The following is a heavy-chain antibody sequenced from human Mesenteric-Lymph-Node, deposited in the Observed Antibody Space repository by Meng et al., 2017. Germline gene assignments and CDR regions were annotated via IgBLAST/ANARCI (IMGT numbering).Heavy chain of an antibody. Sequence: QVQLQESGPGLVKPSQTLSLTCTVSGGSGSNGNYYWSWIRQPPGKGLEWIGYIYYSGNTFYNPSLKSQVTISVDTSKNQFSLKLTSVTAADTAVYYCAGLTFTNYFDPWGQGTLVTVAS. J-gene: IGHJ5*02. D-gene: IGHD4/OR15-4a*01. CDR3: AGLTFTNYFDP. V-gene: IGHV4-30-4*01. CDR1: GGSGSNGNYY. CDR2: IYYSGNT.